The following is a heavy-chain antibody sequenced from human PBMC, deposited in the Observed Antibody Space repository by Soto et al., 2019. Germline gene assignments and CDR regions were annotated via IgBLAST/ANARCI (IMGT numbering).Heavy chain of an antibody. CDR2: ISGSGGST. CDR3: AKAPGAAAGTHYYFDY. J-gene: IGHJ4*02. V-gene: IGHV3-23*01. Sequence: EVQLLESGGGLVQPGGSLRLSCAASGFTFSSYAMSWVRQAPGKGLEWVSAISGSGGSTYYADSVKGRFTISRDNSKNTLDQQMDSLRAEDTAVYYCAKAPGAAAGTHYYFDYWGQGTLVAVSS. CDR1: GFTFSSYA. D-gene: IGHD6-13*01.